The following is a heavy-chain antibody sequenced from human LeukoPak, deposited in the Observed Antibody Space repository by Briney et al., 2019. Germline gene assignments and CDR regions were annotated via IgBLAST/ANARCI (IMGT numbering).Heavy chain of an antibody. D-gene: IGHD1-7*01. CDR1: GYTFTGYY. CDR2: INPNSGGT. J-gene: IGHJ6*03. Sequence: ASVKVSCKASGYTFTGYYMHWVRQAPGQGLEWMGWINPNSGGTNYAQKFQGRVTMTRDTSISTAYMELSSLRSDDTAVYYCVREEYHWNSGLYYYYMDVWGKGTTVTVSS. CDR3: VREEYHWNSGLYYYYMDV. V-gene: IGHV1-2*02.